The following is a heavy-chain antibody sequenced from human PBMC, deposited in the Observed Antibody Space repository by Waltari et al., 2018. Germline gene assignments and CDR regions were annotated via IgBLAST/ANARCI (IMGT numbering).Heavy chain of an antibody. J-gene: IGHJ4*02. CDR3: VRGFPLISGITAQDF. V-gene: IGHV1-2*02. CDR2: INPNSGGK. CDR1: GYNFTDYY. D-gene: IGHD1-7*01. Sequence: QVHLVQSGAEGKKPGASVKVSCKASGYNFTDYYIHWVRQAPGQGLEWMEWINPNSGGKNYPQTFQGRVTMTRDTSINTAYMELSRLRSDDTAVYYCVRGFPLISGITAQDFWGQGTLVTVSS.